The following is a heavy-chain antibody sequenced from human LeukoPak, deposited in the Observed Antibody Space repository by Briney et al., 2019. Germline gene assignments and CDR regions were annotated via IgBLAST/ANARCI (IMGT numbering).Heavy chain of an antibody. Sequence: SVKVSCKASGGTFSSYAISWVRPAPGQGLEWMGRIIPILGIANYAQKFQGRVTITADKSTSTAYMELSSLRSEDTAVYYCASFRNCSGGSCYGRGHFDYWGQGTLVTVSS. V-gene: IGHV1-69*04. D-gene: IGHD2-15*01. CDR2: IIPILGIA. CDR3: ASFRNCSGGSCYGRGHFDY. CDR1: GGTFSSYA. J-gene: IGHJ4*02.